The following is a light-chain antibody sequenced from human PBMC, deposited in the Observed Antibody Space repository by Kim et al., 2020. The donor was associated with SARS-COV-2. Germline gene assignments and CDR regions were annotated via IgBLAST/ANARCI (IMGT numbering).Light chain of an antibody. CDR1: SSDVGGYDY. CDR3: CSYAGGYTHLV. CDR2: DVS. J-gene: IGLJ2*01. Sequence: QSALTQPHSVSGSPGQSVTISCSGTSSDVGGYDYVSWYQQHPGKVPKLMIYDVSKTPSGVPDRFSGSKSGNTASLTISGLQAEDEADYYCCSYAGGYTHLVFGGGTQLTVL. V-gene: IGLV2-11*01.